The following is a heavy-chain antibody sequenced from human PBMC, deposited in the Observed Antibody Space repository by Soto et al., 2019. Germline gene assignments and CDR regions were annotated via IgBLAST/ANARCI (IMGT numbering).Heavy chain of an antibody. Sequence: ESGGGLVQPGGSLRLSCAASGFTVSSNYMSWVRQAPGKGLEWVSVIYSGGSTYYADSVKGRFTISRDNSKNTLYLQMNSLRAEDTAVYYCARSRGFWSGYYDYYYMDVWGKGTTVTVSS. CDR3: ARSRGFWSGYYDYYYMDV. V-gene: IGHV3-66*01. CDR1: GFTVSSNY. D-gene: IGHD3-3*01. CDR2: IYSGGST. J-gene: IGHJ6*03.